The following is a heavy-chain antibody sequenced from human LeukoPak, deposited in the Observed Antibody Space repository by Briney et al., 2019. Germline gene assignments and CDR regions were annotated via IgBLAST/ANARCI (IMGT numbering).Heavy chain of an antibody. J-gene: IGHJ4*02. Sequence: GGSLRLSCAASGFTFSSYEMNWVRQAPGKGLEWVAVIWYDGSNKYYADSVKGRFTISRDNSKNTLYLQMNSLRAEDTAVYYCARGPGDSSGSPPGYWGQGTLVTVSS. V-gene: IGHV3-33*08. D-gene: IGHD3-22*01. CDR3: ARGPGDSSGSPPGY. CDR2: IWYDGSNK. CDR1: GFTFSSYE.